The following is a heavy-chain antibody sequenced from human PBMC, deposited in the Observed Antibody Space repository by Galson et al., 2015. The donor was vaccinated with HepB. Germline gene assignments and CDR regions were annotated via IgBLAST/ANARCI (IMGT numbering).Heavy chain of an antibody. CDR1: GYTFTSYA. J-gene: IGHJ5*02. CDR2: INTNTGIP. D-gene: IGHD3-3*01. V-gene: IGHV7-4-1*02. Sequence: SVKVSCKASGYTFTSYAMNWVRQAPGQGLEWMGWINTNTGIPTYAQGFTGRFVFSLDTSVSTAYLQISSLKAEDTAVYYCARDIGTYYDFWSGYYTGIRWFDPWGQGTLVTVSS. CDR3: ARDIGTYYDFWSGYYTGIRWFDP.